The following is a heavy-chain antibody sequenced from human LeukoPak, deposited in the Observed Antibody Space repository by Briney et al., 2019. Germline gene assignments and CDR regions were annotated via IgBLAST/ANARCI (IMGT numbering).Heavy chain of an antibody. CDR3: ARAKYYYDSSGLEKGNHFDY. D-gene: IGHD3-22*01. Sequence: SETLSLTCTVSGGSISSYYWSWIRQPPRKGLEWIGYIYYSGSTNYNPSLKSRVTISVDTSKNQFSLKLSSVTAADTAVYYCARAKYYYDSSGLEKGNHFDYWGQGTLVTVSS. CDR1: GGSISSYY. J-gene: IGHJ4*02. CDR2: IYYSGST. V-gene: IGHV4-59*01.